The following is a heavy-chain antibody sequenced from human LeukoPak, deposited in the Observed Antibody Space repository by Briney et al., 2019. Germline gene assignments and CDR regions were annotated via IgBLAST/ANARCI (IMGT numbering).Heavy chain of an antibody. J-gene: IGHJ5*02. D-gene: IGHD2-2*01. V-gene: IGHV1-18*01. CDR2: ISAYNGNT. CDR3: ARVGYCSSTSCYYLRGWFDP. CDR1: GYTFTSYG. Sequence: ASVKVSCKASGYTFTSYGISWVRQAPGQGLEWMGWISAYNGNTNYAQKLQGRVTMTTDTSTSTAYMELGSLRSDDTAVYYCARVGYCSSTSCYYLRGWFDPWGQGTLVTVSS.